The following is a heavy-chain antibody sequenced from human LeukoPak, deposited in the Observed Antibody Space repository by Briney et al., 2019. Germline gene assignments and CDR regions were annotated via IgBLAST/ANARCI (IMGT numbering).Heavy chain of an antibody. Sequence: SETLSLTCTVSGGSISSYYWSWIRQPPGKGLEWIGYLYYSGYSNYNPSLKSRVSTSVDTSKNQFSLKLTSVTAADTAVYYCARHSIASDGARLFDYWGRGTLVTVSS. D-gene: IGHD2-21*01. CDR3: ARHSIASDGARLFDY. CDR1: GGSISSYY. CDR2: LYYSGYS. V-gene: IGHV4-59*08. J-gene: IGHJ4*02.